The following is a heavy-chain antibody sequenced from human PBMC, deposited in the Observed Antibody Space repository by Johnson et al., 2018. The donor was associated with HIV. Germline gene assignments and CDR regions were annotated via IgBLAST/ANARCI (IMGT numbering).Heavy chain of an antibody. CDR3: ARDFMYAFDI. V-gene: IGHV3-30*04. D-gene: IGHD3-10*02. CDR1: GFTFSSYA. CDR2: ISYDGSNK. Sequence: QVQLVESGGGVVQPGRSLRLSCAASGFTFSSYAMHWVRQAPGKGLEWVAVISYDGSNKYYADSVKGRFTISRDNSKNTLYLQMNSLRAEDTAVYYFARDFMYAFDIWGQGTMVTVSS. J-gene: IGHJ3*02.